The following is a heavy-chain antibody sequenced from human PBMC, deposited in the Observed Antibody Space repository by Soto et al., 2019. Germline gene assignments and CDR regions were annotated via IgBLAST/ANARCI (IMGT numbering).Heavy chain of an antibody. CDR2: IYYSGST. CDR3: ARSVVAAIHYFDY. J-gene: IGHJ4*02. V-gene: IGHV4-31*03. CDR1: GGSISSGGYY. D-gene: IGHD2-15*01. Sequence: QVQLQESGPGLVKPSQTLSLTCTVSGGSISSGGYYWSWIRQHPGKGLEWIGYIYYSGSTYYNPSLKRRVTISVDTSKNQFSLKLSSVTAADTAVYYCARSVVAAIHYFDYWGQGTLVTVSS.